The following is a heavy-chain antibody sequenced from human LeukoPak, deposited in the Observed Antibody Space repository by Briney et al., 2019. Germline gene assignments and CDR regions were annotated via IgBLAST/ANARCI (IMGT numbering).Heavy chain of an antibody. J-gene: IGHJ5*02. V-gene: IGHV4-34*01. CDR3: ARGLQLVRHWFDP. CDR1: GGSFSGYY. Sequence: SEILSLTCAVYGGSFSGYYWSWIRQPPGKGLEWIGEINHSGSTNYNPSLKSRVTISVDTSKNQFSLKLSSVTAADTAVYYCARGLQLVRHWFDPWGQGTLVTVSS. CDR2: INHSGST. D-gene: IGHD6-13*01.